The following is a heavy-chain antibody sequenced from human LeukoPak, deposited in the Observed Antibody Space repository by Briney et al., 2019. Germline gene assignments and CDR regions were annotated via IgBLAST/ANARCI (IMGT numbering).Heavy chain of an antibody. Sequence: SETLSLTCTVSGGSISSYYWSWIRQPPGKGLEWIGYIYYSGSTNYNPSLKSRVTISVDTSKNQFSLKLSSVTAADTAVYYCARGTPGYSSGGGWFDPWGQGTLVTVSS. CDR1: GGSISSYY. CDR2: IYYSGST. V-gene: IGHV4-59*12. CDR3: ARGTPGYSSGGGWFDP. J-gene: IGHJ5*02. D-gene: IGHD6-19*01.